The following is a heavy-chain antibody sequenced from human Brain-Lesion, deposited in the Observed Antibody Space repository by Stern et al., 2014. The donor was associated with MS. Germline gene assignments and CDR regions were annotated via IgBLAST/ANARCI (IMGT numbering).Heavy chain of an antibody. CDR2: IFNSGST. D-gene: IGHD2-2*01. CDR3: ARGRVVPGFQYYATDV. Sequence: VQLVESGPGLVKPSQTLSLSCTVSGGSISSGGYYWSWIRQPAGKGLEWIGRIFNSGSTSYKPSLKSRFTISIDTSKTQFPLRLTSMTAADTAVYYCARGRVVPGFQYYATDVWGQGTTVIVSS. V-gene: IGHV4-61*02. CDR1: GGSISSGGYY. J-gene: IGHJ6*02.